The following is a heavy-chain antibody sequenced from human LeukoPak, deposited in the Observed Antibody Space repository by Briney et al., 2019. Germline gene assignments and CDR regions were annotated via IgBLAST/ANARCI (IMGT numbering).Heavy chain of an antibody. CDR1: GFTFSSYG. J-gene: IGHJ4*02. CDR2: ISGSGGST. CDR3: AKDQHDLWGSYRYSFVY. D-gene: IGHD3-16*02. V-gene: IGHV3-23*01. Sequence: PGGSLRLSCAASGFTFSSYGMSWVRQAPGKGLEWVSAISGSGGSTYYADSVKGRFTISRDNSKNTLYLQMNSLRAEDTAVYYCAKDQHDLWGSYRYSFVYWGQGTLVTVSS.